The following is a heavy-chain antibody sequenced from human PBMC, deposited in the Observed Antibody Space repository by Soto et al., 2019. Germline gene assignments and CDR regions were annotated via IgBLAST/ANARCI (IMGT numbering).Heavy chain of an antibody. CDR3: VGDRGTTLRMGG. Sequence: PLSLPCSVSRASITSGGSSWTWTPQHTGKGRDWIGNILDSEKNYYNPSLKSRGTISVDTFKSQCSLKVNSVTAADTAVYYGVGDRGTTLRMGGWGQGTRGTVSS. D-gene: IGHD3-10*01. CDR2: ILDSEKN. CDR1: RASITSGGSS. V-gene: IGHV4-31*03. J-gene: IGHJ6*02.